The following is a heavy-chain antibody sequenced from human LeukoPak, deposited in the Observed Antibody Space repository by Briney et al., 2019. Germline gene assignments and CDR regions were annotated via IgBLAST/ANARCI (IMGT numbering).Heavy chain of an antibody. J-gene: IGHJ4*02. Sequence: GGSLRLSCGASGFTFSNYWLHWVRQAPGEGLVWVSRVNADGSSTEYADSVKGRFTISRDNARNTVHLQMNSLTVEDTALYFCTRGGTGYGDFDYWGQGTLATVSS. CDR2: VNADGSST. CDR3: TRGGTGYGDFDY. D-gene: IGHD4-17*01. CDR1: GFTFSNYW. V-gene: IGHV3-74*01.